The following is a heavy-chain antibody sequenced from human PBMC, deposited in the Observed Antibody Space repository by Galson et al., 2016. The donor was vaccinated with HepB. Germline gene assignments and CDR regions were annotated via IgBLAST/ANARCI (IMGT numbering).Heavy chain of an antibody. CDR3: ARDTCDGGNCYSVY. Sequence: SLRLSCAASGFPLSSYWMQWVRQTPGKGLVWVSRTNEDGTRTGYADSVRGRFTVSRDNAKNTVYLHMNSLRVEDTALYYCARDTCDGGNCYSVYWGQGALVAVSS. V-gene: IGHV3-74*01. CDR2: TNEDGTRT. J-gene: IGHJ4*02. D-gene: IGHD2-21*01. CDR1: GFPLSSYW.